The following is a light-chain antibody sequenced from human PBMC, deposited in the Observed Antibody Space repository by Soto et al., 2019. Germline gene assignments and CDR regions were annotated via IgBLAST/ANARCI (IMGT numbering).Light chain of an antibody. V-gene: IGLV2-23*01. CDR2: EGS. Sequence: QSALTQPASVSGSPGQSITISCTGTSNDVGSYNLVSWYQHHPGKAPKLMIFEGSERPAGVSNRFSGSKSATTASLTISGLQAEDEADFYCCSYAGSNYYVFGTGTKVTV. CDR3: CSYAGSNYYV. CDR1: SNDVGSYNL. J-gene: IGLJ1*01.